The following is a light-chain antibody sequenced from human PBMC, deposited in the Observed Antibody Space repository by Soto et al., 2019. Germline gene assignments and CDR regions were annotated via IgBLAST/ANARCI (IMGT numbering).Light chain of an antibody. CDR2: GAS. V-gene: IGKV3-15*01. CDR3: QHYNNWPPWT. Sequence: IVITQSPATLSVSPGERATLSCRVSQSVSSNLAWYQQKPGQAPRLLIYGASTRATGIPARFIGSGSGTEFTLTISSLQSEDFAVYYCQHYNNWPPWTFGQGTKVDIK. CDR1: QSVSSN. J-gene: IGKJ1*01.